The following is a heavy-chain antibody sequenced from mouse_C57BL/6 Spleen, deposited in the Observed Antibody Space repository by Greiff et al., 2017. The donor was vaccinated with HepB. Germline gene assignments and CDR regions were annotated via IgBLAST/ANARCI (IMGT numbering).Heavy chain of an antibody. D-gene: IGHD1-1*01. V-gene: IGHV1-18*01. CDR1: GYTFTDYN. CDR2: INPNNGGT. J-gene: IGHJ1*03. CDR3: ARFGTTVVAHWYFDV. Sequence: VQLQQSGPELVKPGASVKIPCKASGYTFTDYNMDWVKQSHGKSLEWIGDINPNNGGTIYNQKFKGKATLTVDKSSSTAYMELRSLTSEDTAVYYCARFGTTVVAHWYFDVWGTGTTVTVSS.